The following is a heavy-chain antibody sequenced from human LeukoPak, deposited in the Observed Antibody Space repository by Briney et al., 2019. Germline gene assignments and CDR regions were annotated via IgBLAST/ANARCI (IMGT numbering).Heavy chain of an antibody. V-gene: IGHV3-48*04. J-gene: IGHJ4*02. D-gene: IGHD1-1*01. CDR1: GFSFSTYS. CDR3: ATDSPETATFDY. CDR2: IVGSSSNI. Sequence: GGSLRLSCTASGFSFSTYSMNWVRQAPGKGLEWVSYIVGSSSNIYYADSVKGRFTISRDNAKNSLYLQMDSLRAEDTAVYYCATDSPETATFDYWGQGTLVTVSS.